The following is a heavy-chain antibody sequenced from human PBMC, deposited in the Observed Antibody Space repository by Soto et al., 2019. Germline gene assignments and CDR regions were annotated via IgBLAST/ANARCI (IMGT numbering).Heavy chain of an antibody. J-gene: IGHJ4*02. CDR3: ARPLSSGWAGADY. CDR1: GYTFSGYW. V-gene: IGHV5-51*01. Sequence: GESLKISCKGSGYTFSGYWIGWVRQMPGKGLEWMGIIYPGDSDTRYSPSFQGQVTMSVDKSINTAYLQWSSLKPSDTATYCCARPLSSGWAGADYWGQGTLVTVSS. CDR2: IYPGDSDT. D-gene: IGHD6-19*01.